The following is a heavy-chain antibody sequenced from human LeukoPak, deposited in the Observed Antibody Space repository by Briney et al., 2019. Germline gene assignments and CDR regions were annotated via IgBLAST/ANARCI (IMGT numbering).Heavy chain of an antibody. CDR1: GGSISSYY. CDR2: IYYSGST. V-gene: IGHV4-59*01. D-gene: IGHD5-18*01. Sequence: SSETLSLTCTVSGGSISSYYWSWIRQPPGKGLEWIGYIYYSGSTNYNPSLKSRVTISVDTSKNQFSLKLSSVTAADTAVYYCARRLEYSYGHYYYYYYMDVWGKGTTVTVSS. CDR3: ARRLEYSYGHYYYYYYMDV. J-gene: IGHJ6*03.